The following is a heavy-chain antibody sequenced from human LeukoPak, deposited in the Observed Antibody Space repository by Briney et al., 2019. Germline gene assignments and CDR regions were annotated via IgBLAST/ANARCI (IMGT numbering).Heavy chain of an antibody. CDR2: IYPGDSDT. CDR3: ARAESRQRLGARNFDY. Sequence: GESLKISCKGSGYSFTSYWIGWVRQMPRKGLEWMGIIYPGDSDTRYSPSFQGQVTISADKSISTAYLQWSSLKASDTAMYYCARAESRQRLGARNFDYWGQGTLVTVSA. CDR1: GYSFTSYW. V-gene: IGHV5-51*01. J-gene: IGHJ4*02. D-gene: IGHD6-19*01.